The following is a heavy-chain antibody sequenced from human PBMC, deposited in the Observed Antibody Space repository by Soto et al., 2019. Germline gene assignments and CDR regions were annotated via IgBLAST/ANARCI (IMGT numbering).Heavy chain of an antibody. Sequence: GSLRLSCAASGFTFSSYGMHWVRQAPGKGLEWVAVISYDGSNKYYADSVKGRFTISRDNSKNTLYLQMNSLRAEDTAVYYCAKDGFQGYDFWSGYYTGVDYGMDVWGQGTTVTVSS. D-gene: IGHD3-3*01. CDR3: AKDGFQGYDFWSGYYTGVDYGMDV. V-gene: IGHV3-30*18. CDR2: ISYDGSNK. CDR1: GFTFSSYG. J-gene: IGHJ6*02.